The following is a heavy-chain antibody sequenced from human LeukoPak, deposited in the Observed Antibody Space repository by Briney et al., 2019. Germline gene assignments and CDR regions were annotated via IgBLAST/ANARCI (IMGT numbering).Heavy chain of an antibody. CDR3: ASYRGGKYYFDY. J-gene: IGHJ4*02. V-gene: IGHV4-59*12. Sequence: SETLSLTCTVSGGSISSYYWSWIRQPPGKGLEWIGYIYYSGSTNYNPSLKSRVTISVDTSKNQFSLKLSSVTAADTAVYYCASYRGGKYYFDYWGQGTLVTVSS. CDR2: IYYSGST. D-gene: IGHD1-26*01. CDR1: GGSISSYY.